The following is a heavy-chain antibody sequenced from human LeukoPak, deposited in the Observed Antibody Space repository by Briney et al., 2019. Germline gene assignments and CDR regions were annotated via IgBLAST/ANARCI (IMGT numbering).Heavy chain of an antibody. J-gene: IGHJ4*02. CDR3: ARFSRVEWSF. CDR2: IKQDGSVK. V-gene: IGHV3-7*01. CDR1: GFTFSNYW. D-gene: IGHD3-3*01. Sequence: GGSLRLSCAASGFTFSNYWMSWVRQAPGKGLEWVANIKQDGSVKQYVDSIKGRFTISRDNAKNTLYLQMDSLKVEDTAVYYCARFSRVEWSFWGQGTLVTVSS.